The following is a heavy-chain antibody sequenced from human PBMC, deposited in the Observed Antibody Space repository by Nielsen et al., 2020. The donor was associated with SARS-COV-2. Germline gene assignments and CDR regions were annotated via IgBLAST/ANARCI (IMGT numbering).Heavy chain of an antibody. V-gene: IGHV3-53*04. CDR1: GFTVSSNY. Sequence: GESLKISCAASGFTVSSNYMSWVRQAPGKGLEWVSVIYSGGSTYYADSVKGRFTISRHNSKNTLYLQMNSLRAEDTAVYYCARGLGLSVFMDVWGKGTTVTVSS. D-gene: IGHD7-27*01. J-gene: IGHJ6*03. CDR3: ARGLGLSVFMDV. CDR2: IYSGGST.